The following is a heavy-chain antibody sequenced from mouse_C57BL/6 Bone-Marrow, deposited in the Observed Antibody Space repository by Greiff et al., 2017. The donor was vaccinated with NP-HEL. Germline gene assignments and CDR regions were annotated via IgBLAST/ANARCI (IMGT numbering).Heavy chain of an antibody. J-gene: IGHJ4*01. CDR2: INPNNGGT. V-gene: IGHV1-26*01. D-gene: IGHD1-1*01. Sequence: EVKLQQSGPELVKPGASVKISCKASGYTFTDYYMNWVKQSHGKSLEWIGDINPNNGGTSYNQKFKGKATLTVDKSSSTAYMELRSLTSEDSAVYYCARSIYGSSYHTYYYAMDYWGQGTSVTVSS. CDR3: ARSIYGSSYHTYYYAMDY. CDR1: GYTFTDYY.